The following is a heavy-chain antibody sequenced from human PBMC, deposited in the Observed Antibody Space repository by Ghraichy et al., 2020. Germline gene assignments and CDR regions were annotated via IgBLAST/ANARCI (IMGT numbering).Heavy chain of an antibody. CDR1: GFTFSSYS. Sequence: GGSLRLSCAASGFTFSSYSMNWVRQAPGKGLEWVSSISSSSSYIYYTDSVKGRFTISRDNAKNSLYLQMNNLRAEDTAVYYCARVSYYYDSSGYYYGYWGQGTLVTVSS. CDR2: ISSSSSYI. D-gene: IGHD3-22*01. CDR3: ARVSYYYDSSGYYYGY. V-gene: IGHV3-21*01. J-gene: IGHJ4*02.